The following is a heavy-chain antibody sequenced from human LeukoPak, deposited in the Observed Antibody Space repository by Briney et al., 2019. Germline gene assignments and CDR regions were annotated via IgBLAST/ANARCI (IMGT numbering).Heavy chain of an antibody. Sequence: GGSLRLSCAASGFTFSSYGMHWVRQAPGKGLEWVAVIWYDGSNKYYADSVKGRFTISRDNSKNTLYLQMSSPRAEDTAVYYCAREKQLVHSFDIWGQGTMVTVSS. CDR1: GFTFSSYG. CDR3: AREKQLVHSFDI. D-gene: IGHD6-6*01. J-gene: IGHJ3*02. CDR2: IWYDGSNK. V-gene: IGHV3-33*01.